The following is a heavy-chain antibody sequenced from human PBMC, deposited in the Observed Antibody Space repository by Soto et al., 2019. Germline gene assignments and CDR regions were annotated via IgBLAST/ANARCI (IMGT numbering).Heavy chain of an antibody. D-gene: IGHD6-25*01. V-gene: IGHV4-34*01. CDR2: INHRGST. Sequence: SETLSLTCAVYGGSFSGYYWSWISQSPGKGLEWIGEINHRGSTNYNPSLRSRVTISVDTSKNQFSLKLSSVTAAATAVYDCERELAAARGAFDIWGQGTMVTVS. CDR1: GGSFSGYY. J-gene: IGHJ3*02. CDR3: ERELAAARGAFDI.